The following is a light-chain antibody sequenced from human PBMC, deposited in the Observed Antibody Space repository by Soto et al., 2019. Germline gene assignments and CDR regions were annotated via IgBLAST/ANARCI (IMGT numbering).Light chain of an antibody. CDR3: QQYDNWPPWT. Sequence: EIVMTQSPATLSVSPGERATLSCRASQSVSSNLVWNQQKPGQAPRLLIYGASTRAAGIPARFSGSGSGTEFTLTISSLQSEDFAVYYCQQYDNWPPWTFGQGTKVEIK. J-gene: IGKJ1*01. CDR1: QSVSSN. CDR2: GAS. V-gene: IGKV3-15*01.